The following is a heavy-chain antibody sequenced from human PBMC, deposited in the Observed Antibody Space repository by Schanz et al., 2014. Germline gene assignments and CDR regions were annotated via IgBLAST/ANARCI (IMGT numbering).Heavy chain of an antibody. CDR1: GFSFSDYY. Sequence: PGGSLRLSCAASGFSFSDYYMSWIRQAPGKGLEWVSAINTGVNTYYADSVRGRFTISRDNSKNSLYLQMNSLRAEDTAVYYCARKVVATIGGYYDNWGQGTLVIVSS. D-gene: IGHD5-12*01. CDR3: ARKVVATIGGYYDN. CDR2: INTGVNT. V-gene: IGHV3-11*01. J-gene: IGHJ4*02.